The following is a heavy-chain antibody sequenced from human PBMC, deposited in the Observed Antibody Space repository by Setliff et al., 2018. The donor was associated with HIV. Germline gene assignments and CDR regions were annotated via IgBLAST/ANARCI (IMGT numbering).Heavy chain of an antibody. D-gene: IGHD2-21*02. J-gene: IGHJ3*02. CDR1: GGSISSYF. Sequence: PSETLSLTCTVSGGSISSYFWSWIRQPPGKGLEWIGYMSYSGSTYYNPSLKSRIITSVDTSKNQFSLKLSSVTAADTALYYCARSDSYCAGDCYGVDGVDAFDIWGQGTMVTVSS. CDR3: ARSDSYCAGDCYGVDGVDAFDI. CDR2: MSYSGST. V-gene: IGHV4-59*01.